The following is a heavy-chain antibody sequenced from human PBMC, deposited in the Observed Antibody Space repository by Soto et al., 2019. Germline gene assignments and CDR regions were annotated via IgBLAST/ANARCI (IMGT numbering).Heavy chain of an antibody. CDR2: IWYNGSKK. J-gene: IGHJ4*02. CDR3: ARDLGSTNYYFDY. CDR1: GFTFSNFG. V-gene: IGHV3-33*01. D-gene: IGHD1-1*01. Sequence: QVQLVESGGGVVQPGRSLRLSCVTSGFTFSNFGMHWVRQAPGKGLEWVALIWYNGSKKYYSDFVKGRFTISRDDSKNTLYLQMDSLTAEDTAVDYCARDLGSTNYYFDYWGLGTLVIVSS.